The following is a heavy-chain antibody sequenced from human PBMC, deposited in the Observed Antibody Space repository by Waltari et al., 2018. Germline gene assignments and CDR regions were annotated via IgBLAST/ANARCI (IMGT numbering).Heavy chain of an antibody. CDR2: IYSDGPT. CDR3: ARAPGNNYFDP. CDR1: GFSVSSDY. V-gene: IGHV3-53*01. J-gene: IGHJ5*02. Sequence: VQLVESGGGLIQPGGSLRLSCAVSGFSVSSDYITLIRQAPGKGLEWVSLIYSDGPTFYADSVTGRFTISRDNSKNTLYLEIRRLRAEDTAVYYCARAPGNNYFDPWGQGTLVTVSS.